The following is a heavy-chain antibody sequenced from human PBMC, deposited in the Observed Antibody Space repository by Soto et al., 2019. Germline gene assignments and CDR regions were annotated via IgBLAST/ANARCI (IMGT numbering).Heavy chain of an antibody. CDR3: ARELGYCSSTSCYKGYYGMDV. D-gene: IGHD2-2*02. CDR1: GFTFSSYG. CDR2: IWYDGSNK. J-gene: IGHJ6*02. Sequence: LRLSCSASGFTFSSYGMHWVRQAPGKGLEWVAVIWYDGSNKYYADSVKGRFIISRDNSKNTLYLQMNSLRAEDTAVYYCARELGYCSSTSCYKGYYGMDVWGPGTTVTVSS. V-gene: IGHV3-33*01.